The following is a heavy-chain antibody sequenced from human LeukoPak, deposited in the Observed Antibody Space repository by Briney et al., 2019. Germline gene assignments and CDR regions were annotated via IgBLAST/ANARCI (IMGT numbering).Heavy chain of an antibody. J-gene: IGHJ6*03. Sequence: GGSLRLSCAASGFTLSSYAMSWVRQTPGKGLQWVTSSTPSGGSTYYADSVKGRFTISRDNSENTLYLQMSSLRAEDTAVYYCAKYSSGSHYFYYYSMDIWGKGTTVTVSS. CDR2: STPSGGST. V-gene: IGHV3-23*01. CDR1: GFTLSSYA. D-gene: IGHD4-11*01. CDR3: AKYSSGSHYFYYYSMDI.